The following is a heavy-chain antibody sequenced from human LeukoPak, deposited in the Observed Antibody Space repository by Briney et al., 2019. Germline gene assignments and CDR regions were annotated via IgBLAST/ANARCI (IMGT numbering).Heavy chain of an antibody. CDR1: GYTFTGYY. CDR3: ARTYYYDSSGYYPDHYYYYYMDV. CDR2: INPNSGGT. D-gene: IGHD3-22*01. Sequence: ASVKVSCKASGYTFTGYYMHWVRQAPGQGLEWMGWINPNSGGTNYAQKLQGRVTMTRDTSISTAYMELSRLRSDDTAVYYCARTYYYDSSGYYPDHYYYYYMDVWGKGTTVTVSS. J-gene: IGHJ6*03. V-gene: IGHV1-2*02.